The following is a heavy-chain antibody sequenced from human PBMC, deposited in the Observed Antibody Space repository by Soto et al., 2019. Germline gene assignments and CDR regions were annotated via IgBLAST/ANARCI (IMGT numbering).Heavy chain of an antibody. CDR3: ARGDYCSSTSCPFSNWFDP. Sequence: ASVRVSCKASGCTFTGYYMHWVRQAPGQGLEWMGWINPNSGGTNYAQKFQGRVTMTRDTSISTAYMELSRLRSDDTAVYYCARGDYCSSTSCPFSNWFDPWGQGTLVTVSS. CDR2: INPNSGGT. V-gene: IGHV1-2*02. CDR1: GCTFTGYY. J-gene: IGHJ5*02. D-gene: IGHD2-2*01.